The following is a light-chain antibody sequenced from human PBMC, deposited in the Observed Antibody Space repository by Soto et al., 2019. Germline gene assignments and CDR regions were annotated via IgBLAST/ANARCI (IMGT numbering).Light chain of an antibody. V-gene: IGLV2-8*01. Sequence: QSVLTQPPSASGSLGQSVTISCTGTSSDVGGYNFVSWYQQHPGKAPKLLISEVYRRPSGVPDRFSGSKSGNTASLTVSGLQAEDEADYYCSSYGGSNNFYVFGTGTQLTVL. J-gene: IGLJ1*01. CDR3: SSYGGSNNFYV. CDR2: EVY. CDR1: SSDVGGYNF.